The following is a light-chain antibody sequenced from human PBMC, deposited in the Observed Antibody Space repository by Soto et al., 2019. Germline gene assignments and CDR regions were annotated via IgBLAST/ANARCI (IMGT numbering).Light chain of an antibody. CDR2: GTS. CDR3: QQLKTYPLT. J-gene: IGKJ4*01. V-gene: IGKV1-9*01. Sequence: DIQLTQSPSFLSASVGDRVTFTCRASQGISDYLAWYQQKPGNAPKLLIYGTSTLQSEVPSRFSGSGSGTEFTLTISSLQPEDFATYFCQQLKTYPLTFGGGTRVEIK. CDR1: QGISDY.